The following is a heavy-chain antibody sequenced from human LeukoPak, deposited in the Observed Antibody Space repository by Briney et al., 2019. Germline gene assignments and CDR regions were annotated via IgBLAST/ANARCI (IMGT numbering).Heavy chain of an antibody. Sequence: SETLSLTCIVSGGSISDYYWSWLRQPPGKGLEWIGYIYHSGSTNYNPSLKSRVTISVDTSKNQFSLSLSSVTAADTAVYYCARHRCSGGSCYSFEYNWFDHWGQGTLVTVSS. D-gene: IGHD2-15*01. CDR3: ARHRCSGGSCYSFEYNWFDH. CDR2: IYHSGST. CDR1: GGSISDYY. V-gene: IGHV4-59*08. J-gene: IGHJ5*02.